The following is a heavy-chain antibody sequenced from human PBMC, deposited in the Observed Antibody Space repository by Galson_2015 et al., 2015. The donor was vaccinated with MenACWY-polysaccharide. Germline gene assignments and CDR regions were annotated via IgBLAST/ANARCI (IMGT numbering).Heavy chain of an antibody. CDR3: AKGAAHYGSGNYYDY. Sequence: SLRLSCAGSGLTFSSYGMGWVRQAPGKGLEWVSGLSPTTGNTYYADSVRGRFTISRDNPKNTLYLQMDSLRAEDTALYYCAKGAAHYGSGNYYDYWGQGTQVTVSS. J-gene: IGHJ4*02. CDR1: GLTFSSYG. CDR2: LSPTTGNT. V-gene: IGHV3-23*01. D-gene: IGHD3-10*01.